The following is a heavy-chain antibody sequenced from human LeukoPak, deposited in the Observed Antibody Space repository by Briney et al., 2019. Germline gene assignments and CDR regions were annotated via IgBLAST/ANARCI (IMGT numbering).Heavy chain of an antibody. Sequence: GGSLRLSCAASGFTFSSYWMHWVRQAPGKGLVWVSRTNEDGSITSYADSVKGRFTISRDNAKTTLYLQMNSLRVEDTAVYYCTKDLTGKYDYWGQGTLVIVSS. D-gene: IGHD1-20*01. V-gene: IGHV3-74*01. CDR3: TKDLTGKYDY. CDR2: TNEDGSIT. J-gene: IGHJ4*02. CDR1: GFTFSSYW.